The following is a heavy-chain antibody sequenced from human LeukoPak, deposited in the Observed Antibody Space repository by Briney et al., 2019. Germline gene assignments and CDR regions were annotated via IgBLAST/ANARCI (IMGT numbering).Heavy chain of an antibody. D-gene: IGHD1-26*01. CDR3: ARDPVSGSITRLFDY. Sequence: GGSLRLSCAASGFTFSSYVMSWVRQAPGKGLEWVSSISNSGGSTYYADSVKGRFTISRDNSKNTLYLQMNSLRAEDTAVYYCARDPVSGSITRLFDYWGQGTLVTVSS. CDR1: GFTFSSYV. J-gene: IGHJ4*02. CDR2: ISNSGGST. V-gene: IGHV3-23*01.